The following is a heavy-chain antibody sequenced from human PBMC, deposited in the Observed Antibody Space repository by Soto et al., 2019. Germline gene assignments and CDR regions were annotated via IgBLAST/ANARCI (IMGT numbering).Heavy chain of an antibody. V-gene: IGHV3-53*01. CDR2: IYRDGRT. D-gene: IGHD6-19*01. Sequence: GGSLRLSCAASGFTFSIYGMHLFRQAPGKGLEWVSTIYRDGRTFYADSVEGRFTISRDNSKNTLYLQMNSLRVEDTATYYCARGKGIGWYESTDYSGQGTLVTVSS. CDR3: ARGKGIGWYESTDY. CDR1: GFTFSIYG. J-gene: IGHJ4*02.